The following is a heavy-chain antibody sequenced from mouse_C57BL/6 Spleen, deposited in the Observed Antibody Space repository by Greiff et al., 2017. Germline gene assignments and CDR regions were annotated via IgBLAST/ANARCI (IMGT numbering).Heavy chain of an antibody. Sequence: EVKLMESGAELVRPGSSVKMSCKTSGYTFTSYGINWVKQRPGQGLEWIGYIYIGNGYTEYNEKFKGKATLTSDTSSSTAYMQLSSLTSEDSAIYFCARSSYDYDDAMDYWGQGTSGTVSS. CDR2: IYIGNGYT. CDR1: GYTFTSYG. D-gene: IGHD2-4*01. J-gene: IGHJ4*01. V-gene: IGHV1-58*01. CDR3: ARSSYDYDDAMDY.